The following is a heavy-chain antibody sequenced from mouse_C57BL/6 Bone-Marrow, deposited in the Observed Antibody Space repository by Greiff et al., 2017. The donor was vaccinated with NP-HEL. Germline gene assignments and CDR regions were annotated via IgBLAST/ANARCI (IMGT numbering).Heavy chain of an antibody. CDR3: ARKNYYGSRRAWFAY. CDR2: IDPSDSYT. V-gene: IGHV1-69*01. Sequence: VQLQQPGAELVMPGASVKLSCKASGYTFTSYWMHWVKQRPGQGLEWIGEIDPSDSYTNYNQKFKGKSTLTVDKSSSTAYMQLSSLTSEDFAVYYCARKNYYGSRRAWFAYWGQGTLVTVSA. D-gene: IGHD1-1*01. J-gene: IGHJ3*01. CDR1: GYTFTSYW.